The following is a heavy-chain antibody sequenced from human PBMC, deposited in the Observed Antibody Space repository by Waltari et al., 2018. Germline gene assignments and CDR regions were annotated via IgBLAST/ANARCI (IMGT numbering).Heavy chain of an antibody. Sequence: QVQLQESGPGLVKPSETLALTCPVPGSSLSPHYWNWIRQAPGKGLEWIGYVFYTGKTLYNPSLKSRVTILVDTSKNQFSLELNSVTAADTAVYFCARLRREYLYEGLDVWGQGTAVSVSS. CDR3: ARLRREYLYEGLDV. CDR1: GSSLSPHY. J-gene: IGHJ6*02. V-gene: IGHV4-59*11. CDR2: VFYTGKT. D-gene: IGHD2-2*02.